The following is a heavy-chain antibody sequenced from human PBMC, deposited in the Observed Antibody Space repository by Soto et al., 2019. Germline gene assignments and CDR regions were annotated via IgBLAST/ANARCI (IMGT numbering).Heavy chain of an antibody. D-gene: IGHD3-10*01. Sequence: QVQLVQSGAEVKKPGSSVKVSCKASGGTFSSYTISWVRQAPGQGLEWMGRIIPIHGIANYAQKFQGRVTMTADKSTITAYMELSILRSEDTAVYYCARDGVRGVNNDYWGQGTLVTVSS. V-gene: IGHV1-69*08. J-gene: IGHJ4*02. CDR3: ARDGVRGVNNDY. CDR1: GGTFSSYT. CDR2: IIPIHGIA.